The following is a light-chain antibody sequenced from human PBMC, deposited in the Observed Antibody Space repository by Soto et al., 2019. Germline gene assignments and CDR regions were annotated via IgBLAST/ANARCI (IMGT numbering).Light chain of an antibody. Sequence: EIVLTQSPGTLSLSPGERVTLSCRASQSVSSSYLAWYQQKPGQPPRLLIYGASSRATGIPDRFSGSGSGTDFTLTISRLEPEDFAVYYCQQYGGSPEWTFGQGTRVEIK. CDR2: GAS. CDR3: QQYGGSPEWT. J-gene: IGKJ1*01. V-gene: IGKV3-20*01. CDR1: QSVSSSY.